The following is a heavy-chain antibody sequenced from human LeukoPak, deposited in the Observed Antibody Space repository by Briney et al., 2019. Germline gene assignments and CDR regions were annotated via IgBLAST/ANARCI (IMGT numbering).Heavy chain of an antibody. CDR2: ISSSGSTI. D-gene: IGHD3-10*01. CDR1: GFTFTTYA. CDR3: ARSITMVRGVVVKNWFDP. V-gene: IGHV3-11*01. Sequence: GGSLRLSCAASGFTFTTYAMSWIRQAPGKGLEWVSYISSSGSTIYYADSVKGRFTISRDNAKNSLYLQMNSLRAEDTAVYYCARSITMVRGVVVKNWFDPWGQGTLVTVSS. J-gene: IGHJ5*02.